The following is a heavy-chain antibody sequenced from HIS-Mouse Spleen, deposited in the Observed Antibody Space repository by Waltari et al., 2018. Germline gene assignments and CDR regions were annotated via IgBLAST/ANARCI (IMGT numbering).Heavy chain of an antibody. V-gene: IGHV1-8*01. CDR1: GSPFPSYA. CDR2: MNPNSGNT. J-gene: IGHJ2*01. CDR3: ARDHGDSSSWYWYFDL. D-gene: IGHD6-13*01. Sequence: QVQLVQSGAEVKKPGASVEVSCKASGSPFPSYAINLVRRATGQGLEWRGWMNPNSGNTGYAQKFQGRVTMTRNTSISTAYMELSSLRSEDTAVYYCARDHGDSSSWYWYFDLWGRGTLVTVSS.